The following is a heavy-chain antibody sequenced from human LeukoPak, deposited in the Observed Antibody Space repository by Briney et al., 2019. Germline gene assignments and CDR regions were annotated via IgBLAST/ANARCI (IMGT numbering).Heavy chain of an antibody. J-gene: IGHJ4*02. CDR3: ARDPGGNSLFDY. D-gene: IGHD4-23*01. Sequence: SVKVSCKASGGTFSSYAISWVRQAPGQGLEWMGRIIPIFGTANYAQKFQGRVTITTDESTSTAYMELSSLRSEDTAVYYCARDPGGNSLFDYRGQGTLVTVSS. V-gene: IGHV1-69*05. CDR2: IIPIFGTA. CDR1: GGTFSSYA.